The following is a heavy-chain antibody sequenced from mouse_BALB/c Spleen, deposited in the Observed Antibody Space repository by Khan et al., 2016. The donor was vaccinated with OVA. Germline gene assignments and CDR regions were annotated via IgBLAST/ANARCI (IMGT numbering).Heavy chain of an antibody. J-gene: IGHJ3*01. CDR2: IYPGSGSP. Sequence: QVQLQQSGPELVKPGASVKMSCKASGYTFTDYVMNWVRQRTGQGLEWIGQIYPGSGSPYYTEKLKGQAILTADKSSNTAYMQLSSLTTDDSAVYSCARGGYGAFAYWGQGTLVTVSA. D-gene: IGHD2-2*01. V-gene: IGHV1-77*01. CDR1: GYTFTDYV. CDR3: ARGGYGAFAY.